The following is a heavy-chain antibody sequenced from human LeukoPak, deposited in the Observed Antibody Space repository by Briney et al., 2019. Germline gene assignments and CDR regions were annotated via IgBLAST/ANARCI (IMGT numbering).Heavy chain of an antibody. CDR1: GFTLSSYW. V-gene: IGHV3-74*01. Sequence: GGPLRLSCAASGFTLSSYWMHWVRQAPGKGLVWVSRINSDGYSTSYADSVKGRFTISRDNAKNTLYLQMNSLRAEDTAVYYCAREARLVPSAHDASDIWGQGTMVTVSS. J-gene: IGHJ3*02. CDR2: INSDGYST. D-gene: IGHD2-8*01. CDR3: AREARLVPSAHDASDI.